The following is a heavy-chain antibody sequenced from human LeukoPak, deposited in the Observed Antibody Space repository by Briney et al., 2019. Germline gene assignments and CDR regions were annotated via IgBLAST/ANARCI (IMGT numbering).Heavy chain of an antibody. CDR2: IIPILGIA. V-gene: IGHV1-69*04. CDR3: ATAKKGTRYSSGGSCSGGAFDI. Sequence: SVKVSCKASGGTFSSCAISWVRQATGQGLEWMGRIIPILGIANYAQKFQGRVTITADKSTSTAYMELSSLRSEDTAVYYCATAKKGTRYSSGGSCSGGAFDIWGQGTMVTVSS. J-gene: IGHJ3*02. D-gene: IGHD2-15*01. CDR1: GGTFSSCA.